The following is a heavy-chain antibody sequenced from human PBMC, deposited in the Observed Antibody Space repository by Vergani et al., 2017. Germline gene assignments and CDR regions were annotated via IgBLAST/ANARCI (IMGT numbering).Heavy chain of an antibody. D-gene: IGHD3-22*01. CDR3: ARAVVIKGDAFDI. J-gene: IGHJ3*02. V-gene: IGHV3-21*01. CDR2: ISSSSSYI. CDR1: GFIFSSYS. Sequence: EVQLVESGGGLVKPGGSLRLSCAASGFIFSSYSMNWVRQAPGKGLEWVSSISSSSSYIYYADSVKGRFTISRDNAKNSLYLQMNSLRAEDTAVYYCARAVVIKGDAFDIWGQGTMVTVSS.